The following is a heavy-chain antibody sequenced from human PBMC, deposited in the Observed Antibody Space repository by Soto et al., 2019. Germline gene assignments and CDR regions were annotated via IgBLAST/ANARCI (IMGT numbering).Heavy chain of an antibody. J-gene: IGHJ3*02. CDR3: ARAGRIAARRGDALDI. Sequence: QVQLVESGGGVVQPGRSLRLSCAASGFTFSSYGMHWVRQAPGKGLEWVAVIWYDGSNKYYADSVKGRFTSSRDNSKNTLYLQMNSLRAEDTAVYYCARAGRIAARRGDALDILGQGTMVTVSS. D-gene: IGHD6-6*01. V-gene: IGHV3-33*01. CDR2: IWYDGSNK. CDR1: GFTFSSYG.